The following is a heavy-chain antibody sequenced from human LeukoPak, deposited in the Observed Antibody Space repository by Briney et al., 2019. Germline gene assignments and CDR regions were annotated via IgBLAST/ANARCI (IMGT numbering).Heavy chain of an antibody. J-gene: IGHJ6*03. Sequence: SVKVSCKASGGTFSSYAISWVRQAPGQGLEWMGGIIPIFGTANYAQEFQGRVTITTDESTSTAYMELSSLRSEDTAVCYCARASIAVAGYYYYYMDVWGKGTTVTVSS. CDR1: GGTFSSYA. V-gene: IGHV1-69*05. CDR3: ARASIAVAGYYYYYMDV. CDR2: IIPIFGTA. D-gene: IGHD6-19*01.